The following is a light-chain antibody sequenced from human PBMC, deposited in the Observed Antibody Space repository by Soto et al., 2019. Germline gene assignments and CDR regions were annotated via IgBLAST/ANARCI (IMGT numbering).Light chain of an antibody. CDR3: LQHSTYPLT. CDR1: QGIRND. J-gene: IGKJ1*01. V-gene: IGKV1-17*01. CDR2: AAS. Sequence: DIQMTQFPSSLSASVGDRVTITCRASQGIRNDLGWYQQKPGKAPKRLIYAASSLQSGVPSRFSGSGSGTQFTLAISRMQPEDSATISCLQHSTYPLTFRQGTKVEIK.